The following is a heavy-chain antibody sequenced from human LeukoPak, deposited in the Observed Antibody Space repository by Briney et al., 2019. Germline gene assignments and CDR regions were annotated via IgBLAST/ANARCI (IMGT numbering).Heavy chain of an antibody. V-gene: IGHV3-20*04. D-gene: IGHD2-2*01. CDR3: ARAPITSPFYFDY. CDR1: GFAFDEHG. J-gene: IGHJ4*02. CDR2: INWSGGST. Sequence: GGSVRLSCTASGFAFDEHGISWVRQVPGEGLEWVSGINWSGGSTGYADPLRGRFTISRDNAKNSLYLQIDSLSAEDTAVYYFARAPITSPFYFDYWGRKTLVTVSS.